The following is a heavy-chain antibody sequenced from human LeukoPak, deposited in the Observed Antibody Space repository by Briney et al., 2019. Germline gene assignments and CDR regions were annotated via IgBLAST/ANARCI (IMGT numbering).Heavy chain of an antibody. CDR3: ARERGIRALYFDN. Sequence: QSGGSLRLSCAASGFTFSSYTMHWVRQAPGKGLEWVALTSSDGNKYFADSLQGRFTISRDNSRNTVYLQLDSLRPDDTAVYYCARERGIRALYFDNWGQGTLVTVSS. J-gene: IGHJ4*02. CDR2: TSSDGNK. V-gene: IGHV3-30*04. CDR1: GFTFSSYT. D-gene: IGHD3-16*01.